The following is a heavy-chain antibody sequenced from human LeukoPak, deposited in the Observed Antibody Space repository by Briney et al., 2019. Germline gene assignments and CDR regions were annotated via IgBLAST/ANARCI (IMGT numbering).Heavy chain of an antibody. J-gene: IGHJ4*02. CDR3: ARVRAVTRDGYRYYFDY. V-gene: IGHV4-59*01. D-gene: IGHD5-24*01. CDR2: IYYSGST. CDR1: GGSISSYY. Sequence: SETLSLTCTVSGGSISSYYWSWIRQPAGKGLEWIGYIYYSGSTNYNPSLKSRVTISVDTSKNQFSLKLSSVTAADTAVYYCARVRAVTRDGYRYYFDYWGQGTLVTVSS.